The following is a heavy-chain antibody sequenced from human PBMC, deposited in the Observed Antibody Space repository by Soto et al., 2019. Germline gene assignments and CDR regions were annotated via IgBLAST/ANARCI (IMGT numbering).Heavy chain of an antibody. Sequence: PGESLKISCKGSGYSFTSYWIGWVRQMPGKGLEWMGIIYPGESDTRYSPSFQGQVTISADKSISPAYLQWSRLKASDTALYYCARLLPAYKYYYYYGMDVWGQGTTVTVSS. CDR1: GYSFTSYW. D-gene: IGHD3-16*01. CDR3: ARLLPAYKYYYYYGMDV. V-gene: IGHV5-51*01. CDR2: IYPGESDT. J-gene: IGHJ6*02.